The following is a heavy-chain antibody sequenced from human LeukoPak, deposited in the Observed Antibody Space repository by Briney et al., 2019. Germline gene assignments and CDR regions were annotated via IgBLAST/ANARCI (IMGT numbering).Heavy chain of an antibody. Sequence: SETLSLTCAVYGGSFSGYYWSWIRQPPGKGLEWIGEINHSGSTNYNPSLKSRVTISVDTSKNQFSLKLSSVTAADTAVYYCAREGHRGFDYWGQGTLVTVSS. V-gene: IGHV4-34*01. CDR3: AREGHRGFDY. CDR1: GGSFSGYY. CDR2: INHSGST. J-gene: IGHJ4*02.